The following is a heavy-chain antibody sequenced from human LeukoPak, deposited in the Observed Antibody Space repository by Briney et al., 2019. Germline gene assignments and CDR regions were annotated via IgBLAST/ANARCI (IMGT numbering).Heavy chain of an antibody. J-gene: IGHJ6*02. CDR3: ANAPPYYDYVWARLGVGIDV. CDR2: ISLNSGSI. CDR1: EFTFADYA. Sequence: SLRLSCAASEFTFADYATHWFHQPPDKGLRWFSGISLNSGSISYENSLKARFTISRNNAKNSMYLQMNSLRGEDTALYYCANAPPYYDYVWARLGVGIDVWGQGTMVTVSS. V-gene: IGHV3-9*01. D-gene: IGHD3-16*01.